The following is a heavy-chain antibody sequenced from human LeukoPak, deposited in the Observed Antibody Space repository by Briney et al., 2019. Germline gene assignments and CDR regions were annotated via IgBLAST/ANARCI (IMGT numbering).Heavy chain of an antibody. J-gene: IGHJ4*02. Sequence: GRSLRLSCAASGFTFSSYGMHWVRQAPGKGLEWVAVISYDGSNKYYADSVKGRFTISRDNSKNTLYLQMNSLRAEDTAVYYCATSTGDGYNLPLRYWGQGTLVTVSS. CDR3: ATSTGDGYNLPLRY. D-gene: IGHD5-24*01. CDR1: GFTFSSYG. CDR2: ISYDGSNK. V-gene: IGHV3-30*03.